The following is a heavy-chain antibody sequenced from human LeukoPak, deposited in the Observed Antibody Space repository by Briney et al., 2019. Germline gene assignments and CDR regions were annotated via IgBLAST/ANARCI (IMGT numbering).Heavy chain of an antibody. V-gene: IGHV6-1*01. CDR2: TYYRSKWYN. D-gene: IGHD3-10*01. J-gene: IGHJ5*01. CDR3: ASGSFFGS. Sequence: SQTLALTCAISGDSVSGNSAVWSWIRQSPSRGLEWLRRTYYRSKWYNDYAVSVKSRITINPDTSKNQFSLQLNSVTPEDTAVYYCASGSFFGSRGQGTLVIVSS. CDR1: GDSVSGNSAV.